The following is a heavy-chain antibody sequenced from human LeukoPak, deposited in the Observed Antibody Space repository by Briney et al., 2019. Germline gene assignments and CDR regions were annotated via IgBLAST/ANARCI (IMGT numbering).Heavy chain of an antibody. Sequence: ASVKVSCKASRYTFTSYYMHWVRQVPGQGLEWMGIINPSGGSTSYAQKFQGRVTMTRDTSTSTVYMELSSLRSEDTAVYYCARVVPPYNWFDPWGQGTLVTVFS. J-gene: IGHJ5*02. CDR2: INPSGGST. CDR1: RYTFTSYY. CDR3: ARVVPPYNWFDP. D-gene: IGHD4/OR15-4a*01. V-gene: IGHV1-46*01.